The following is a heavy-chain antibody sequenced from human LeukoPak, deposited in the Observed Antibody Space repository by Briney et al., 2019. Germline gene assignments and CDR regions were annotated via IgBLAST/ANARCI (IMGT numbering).Heavy chain of an antibody. Sequence: GGSLRLSCAASGFTFSSYGMHWVRQAPGKGLEWVAVIWYDGSNKYYADSVKGRFTISRDNSKNTLYLQMNSLRAEDTAVYYCGREGLVARGAFDIWGQGTMVTVSS. D-gene: IGHD5-12*01. CDR3: GREGLVARGAFDI. CDR1: GFTFSSYG. CDR2: IWYDGSNK. V-gene: IGHV3-33*01. J-gene: IGHJ3*02.